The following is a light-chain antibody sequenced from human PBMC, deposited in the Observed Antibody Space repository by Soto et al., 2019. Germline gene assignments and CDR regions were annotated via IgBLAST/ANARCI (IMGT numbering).Light chain of an antibody. CDR1: QGVGGW. Sequence: QMTQSPSSVSASVGDRVTMTCRASQGVGGWLAWYQQKPGKVPKLLIYATSSLHSWVPSRFSGSGSGTDFTLRISSLQPEDFATYYCQRTHRLPLSVGPGTKVDI. J-gene: IGKJ3*01. V-gene: IGKV1-12*01. CDR2: ATS. CDR3: QRTHRLPLS.